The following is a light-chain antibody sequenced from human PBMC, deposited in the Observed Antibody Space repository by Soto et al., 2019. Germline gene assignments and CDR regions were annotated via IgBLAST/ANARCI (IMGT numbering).Light chain of an antibody. CDR2: DAN. V-gene: IGLV2-8*01. J-gene: IGLJ1*01. CDR3: SADGGTTPDV. CDR1: ASDIGGYTF. Sequence: QSALTQPPSASGSPGQSVAISCTGTASDIGGYTFVSWYQQHPGKAPKLLIYDANQRPSGVADRCSGSKSGNTASLTVSGLQAEDEADYYCSADGGTTPDVFGTGTKLTVL.